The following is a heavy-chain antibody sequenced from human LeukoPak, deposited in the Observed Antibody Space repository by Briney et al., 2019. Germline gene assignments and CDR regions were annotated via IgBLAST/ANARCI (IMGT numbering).Heavy chain of an antibody. CDR2: IKQDGSEK. CDR1: GFTFSSYW. Sequence: PGGSLRLSCAASGFTFSSYWMSWVRQAPGKGLEWVANIKQDGSEKYYVDSVKGRFTISRDNAKNSLYLQMNSLRAEDTAVYYWARDRVTLEYGSGSYPAGVYYYMDVWGKGTTVTVSS. D-gene: IGHD3-10*01. V-gene: IGHV3-7*01. CDR3: ARDRVTLEYGSGSYPAGVYYYMDV. J-gene: IGHJ6*03.